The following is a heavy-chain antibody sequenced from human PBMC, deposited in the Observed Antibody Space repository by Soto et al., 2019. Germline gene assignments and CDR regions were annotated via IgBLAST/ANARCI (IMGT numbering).Heavy chain of an antibody. CDR3: AKADHYYDSTPFDY. Sequence: GGSLRLSCAASGFTFSSYGMHWVRQAPGKGLEWVAVISYDGSNKYYADSVKGRFTISRDNSKNTLYLQMNSLRAEDTAVYYCAKADHYYDSTPFDYWGQGTLVTVSS. CDR1: GFTFSSYG. J-gene: IGHJ4*02. CDR2: ISYDGSNK. V-gene: IGHV3-30*18. D-gene: IGHD3-22*01.